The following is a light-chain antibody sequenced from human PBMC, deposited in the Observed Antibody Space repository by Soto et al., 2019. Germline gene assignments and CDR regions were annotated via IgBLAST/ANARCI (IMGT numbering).Light chain of an antibody. CDR3: QSYDSTLSALYV. V-gene: IGLV1-40*01. J-gene: IGLJ1*01. CDR1: SSNIGAGYE. Sequence: QSALTQPPSVSGAPGQRVTISCTGSSSNIGAGYEVNWYQHLPGTAPKLLIYDNTNRPSGVPDRFSGSKSGTSASLAITGLQAEDEAEYYCQSYDSTLSALYVFGTGTKVTVL. CDR2: DNT.